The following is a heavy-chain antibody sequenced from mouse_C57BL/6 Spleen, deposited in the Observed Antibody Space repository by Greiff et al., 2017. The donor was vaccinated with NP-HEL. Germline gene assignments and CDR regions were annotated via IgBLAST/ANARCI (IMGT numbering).Heavy chain of an antibody. V-gene: IGHV1-54*01. J-gene: IGHJ4*01. Sequence: QVQLKESGAELVRPGTSVKVSCKASGYAFTNYLIEWVKQRPGQGLEWIGVINPGSGGTNYNEKFKGKATLTADKSSSTAYMQLSSLTTEDSAVYFCARGRDYWGQGTTVTVSS. CDR2: INPGSGGT. CDR1: GYAFTNYL. CDR3: ARGRDY.